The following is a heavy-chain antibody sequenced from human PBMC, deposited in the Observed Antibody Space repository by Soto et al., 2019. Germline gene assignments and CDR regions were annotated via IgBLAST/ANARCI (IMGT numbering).Heavy chain of an antibody. Sequence: GGSLRLSCAASGFTFSSYSMNWVRQAPGKGLEWVSSISSSSSYIYYADSVKGRFTISRDNAKNSLYLQMNSLRAEDTAVYYCGREWGTMVGGVGPVAPVWGQGTRVTVS. CDR2: ISSSSSYI. CDR1: GFTFSSYS. V-gene: IGHV3-21*01. J-gene: IGHJ6*02. D-gene: IGHD3-10*01. CDR3: GREWGTMVGGVGPVAPV.